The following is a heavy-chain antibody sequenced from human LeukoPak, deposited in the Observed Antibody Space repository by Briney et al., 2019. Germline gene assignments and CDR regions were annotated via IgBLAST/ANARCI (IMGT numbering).Heavy chain of an antibody. D-gene: IGHD1-26*01. CDR2: ISYDGSNK. V-gene: IGHV3-30*18. J-gene: IGHJ4*02. CDR3: AKFSGTREYSGSYYRAPEPFDY. CDR1: GFTFSSYG. Sequence: GRSLRLSCAASGFTFSSYGMHWVRQAPGKGLEWVAVISYDGSNKYYADSVKGRFTISRDNSKNTLYLQMNSLRAEDTAVYYCAKFSGTREYSGSYYRAPEPFDYWGQGTLVTVSS.